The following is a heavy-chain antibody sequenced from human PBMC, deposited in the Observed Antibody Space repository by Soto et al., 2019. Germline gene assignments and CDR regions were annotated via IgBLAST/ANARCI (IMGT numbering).Heavy chain of an antibody. Sequence: QVHLVQSGAEAKKPGPSVKVSCKTSGYTFTRYGISWVRQAPGQGLEWMGWISGYDGRTNFAQKVQDRVTMTTDTSTSTVYMELRSLSSDDTAVYYCAREGDVPYYYYVMDVWGQGTTVTVSS. D-gene: IGHD2-21*02. CDR3: AREGDVPYYYYVMDV. CDR2: ISGYDGRT. J-gene: IGHJ6*02. V-gene: IGHV1-18*01. CDR1: GYTFTRYG.